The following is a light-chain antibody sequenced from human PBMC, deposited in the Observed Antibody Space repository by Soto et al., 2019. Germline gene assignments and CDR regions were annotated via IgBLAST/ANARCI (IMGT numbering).Light chain of an antibody. CDR2: SNN. CDR3: AAWDDSLNGYV. V-gene: IGLV1-44*01. Sequence: QSVLTQPPSASGTPGQRVTMSCSGSNSNIGRNTVNWYQQLPGTAPKLLIYSNNQLPSGVPDRFSGSKSGTSASLAISGLQSGDEADYYCAAWDDSLNGYVFGTGTKLTVL. CDR1: NSNIGRNT. J-gene: IGLJ1*01.